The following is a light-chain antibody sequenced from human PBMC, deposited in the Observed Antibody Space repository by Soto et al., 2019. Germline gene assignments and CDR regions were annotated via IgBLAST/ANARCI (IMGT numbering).Light chain of an antibody. V-gene: IGLV1-44*01. CDR3: AAWDDSLIWV. Sequence: QYVLTQPPSASGNPGQRVTISCSGSSSNIGSNNVNWYQQLPGTAPKLLIYSDYLRPSGVPDRFSGSKSGTSASLAISGLQSEDEADYYCAAWDDSLIWVFGGGTKLTVL. J-gene: IGLJ3*02. CDR2: SDY. CDR1: SSNIGSNN.